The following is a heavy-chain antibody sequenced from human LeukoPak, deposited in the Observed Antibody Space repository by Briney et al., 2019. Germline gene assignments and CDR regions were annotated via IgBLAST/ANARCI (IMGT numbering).Heavy chain of an antibody. J-gene: IGHJ4*02. CDR3: ATRQTRRDGYNWAPSDY. CDR1: GGTFSSYA. V-gene: IGHV1-69*05. D-gene: IGHD5-24*01. CDR2: IIPIFGTA. Sequence: SVKVSCKASGGTFSSYAISWVRQAPGQGLEWVGGIIPIFGTANYAQKFQGRVTITTDESTSTAYMELSSLRSEDTAVYYCATRQTRRDGYNWAPSDYWGQGTLVTVSS.